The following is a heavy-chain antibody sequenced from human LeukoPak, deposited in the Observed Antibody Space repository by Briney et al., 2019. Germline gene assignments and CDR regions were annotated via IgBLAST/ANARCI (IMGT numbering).Heavy chain of an antibody. J-gene: IGHJ5*02. Sequence: SETLSLTCAVYGGSFSGYYWGWIRQPPGKGLEWIGEINHSGSTNYNPSLKSRVTISVDTSKNQFSLKLSSVTAADTAVYYCARGRRRITMIVVVIAYNWFDPWGQGTLVTVSS. V-gene: IGHV4-34*01. CDR1: GGSFSGYY. CDR3: ARGRRRITMIVVVIAYNWFDP. D-gene: IGHD3-22*01. CDR2: INHSGST.